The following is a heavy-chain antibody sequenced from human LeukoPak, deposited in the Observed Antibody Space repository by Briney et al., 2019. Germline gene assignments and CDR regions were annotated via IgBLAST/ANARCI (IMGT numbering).Heavy chain of an antibody. CDR3: ARRWDRIRLDEYFDH. J-gene: IGHJ4*02. V-gene: IGHV4-38-2*01. Sequence: PSETLSLTCSVSGFSISSGHFWAWIRQTSEKGLEWIGSIGNMHWGGDGVVYYNPSLNSRVSLSVDTSKNQFSLRLTSVTATDTAIYYCARRWDRIRLDEYFDHWGQGMLVTVSS. CDR1: GFSISSGHF. CDR2: IGNMHWGGDGVV. D-gene: IGHD1-26*01.